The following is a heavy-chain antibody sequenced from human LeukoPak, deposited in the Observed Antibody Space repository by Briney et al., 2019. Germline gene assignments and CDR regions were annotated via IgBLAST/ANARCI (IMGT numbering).Heavy chain of an antibody. CDR3: TRALYDFWSGYPAFDY. D-gene: IGHD3-3*01. J-gene: IGHJ4*02. CDR1: GFPFSGSA. CDR2: IRSKANSYTT. Sequence: GSLRLSCAASGFPFSGSAMHWVPQASGKGLEWVGRIRSKANSYTTAYAASGRGRFTISRDDSKNTAYLQMNSLKTEDTAVYYCTRALYDFWSGYPAFDYWGQGTLVTVSS. V-gene: IGHV3-73*01.